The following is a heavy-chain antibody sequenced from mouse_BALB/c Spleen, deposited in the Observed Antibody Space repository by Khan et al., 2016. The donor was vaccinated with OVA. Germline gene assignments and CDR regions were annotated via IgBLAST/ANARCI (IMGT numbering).Heavy chain of an antibody. CDR3: ARDYGSSYYYLDY. CDR2: ISYSGST. D-gene: IGHD1-1*01. V-gene: IGHV3-2*02. CDR1: GYSITSDYA. Sequence: EVQLQESGPGLVKPSQSLSLTCTVTGYSITSDYAWNWIRQFPGNKLEWMGYISYSGSTSYNPSLKSRISITRETSKNQFFLQLNSVTTEDTATYYCARDYGSSYYYLDYWGQGTTLTVSS. J-gene: IGHJ2*01.